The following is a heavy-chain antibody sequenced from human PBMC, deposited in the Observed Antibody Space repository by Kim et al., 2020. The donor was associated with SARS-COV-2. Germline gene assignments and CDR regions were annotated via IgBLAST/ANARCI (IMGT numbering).Heavy chain of an antibody. CDR3: ARDRRTTVTTVYFDY. CDR1: GFTFSSYS. D-gene: IGHD4-17*01. Sequence: GGSLRLSCAASGFTFSSYSMNWVRQAPGKGLEWVSSISSSSSYIYYADSVKGRFTISRDNAKNSLYLQMNSLRAEDTAVYYCARDRRTTVTTVYFDYWGQGTLVTVSS. CDR2: ISSSSSYI. V-gene: IGHV3-21*01. J-gene: IGHJ4*02.